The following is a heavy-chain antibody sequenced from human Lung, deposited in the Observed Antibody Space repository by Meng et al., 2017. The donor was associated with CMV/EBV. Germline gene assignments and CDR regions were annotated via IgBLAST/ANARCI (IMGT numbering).Heavy chain of an antibody. J-gene: IGHJ4*02. CDR3: ARDDYGPFNY. CDR2: IDPRRGDT. D-gene: IGHD4/OR15-4a*01. V-gene: IGHV1-2*02. Sequence: QVQFVQSGAALKKPGASEKVSCRASGYTITSYYIHWIRQAPGQGLEWMGWIDPRRGDTKYAQRFQGRVTLTRDTSIDTVYMELTSLTSDDAAVYYCARDDYGPFNYWGQGTLVTVSS. CDR1: GYTITSYY.